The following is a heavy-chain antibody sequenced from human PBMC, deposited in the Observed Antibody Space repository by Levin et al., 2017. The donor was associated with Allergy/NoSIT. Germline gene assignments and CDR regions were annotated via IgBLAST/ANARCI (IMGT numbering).Heavy chain of an antibody. V-gene: IGHV1-69*02. Sequence: GASVKVSCKASGGTFSSYTISWVRQAPGQGLEWMGRIIPILGIANYAQKFQGRVTITADKSTSTAYMELSSLRSEDTAVYYCASNSGYCSSTSCYTYYWGQGTLVTVSS. D-gene: IGHD2-2*02. J-gene: IGHJ4*02. CDR3: ASNSGYCSSTSCYTYY. CDR1: GGTFSSYT. CDR2: IIPILGIA.